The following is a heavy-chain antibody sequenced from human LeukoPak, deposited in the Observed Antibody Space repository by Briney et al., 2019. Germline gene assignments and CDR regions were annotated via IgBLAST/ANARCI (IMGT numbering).Heavy chain of an antibody. V-gene: IGHV1-3*01. Sequence: ASVKVSCKASGYTFTSYTMHWVRQAPGQRLEWMGWINAGNGYTKYSQKFQGRVTITRDTSASTAYMELRSLRSDDTAVYYCARDHMEGYYYGSGSPWVYWGQGTLVTVSS. J-gene: IGHJ4*02. CDR2: INAGNGYT. CDR1: GYTFTSYT. D-gene: IGHD3-10*01. CDR3: ARDHMEGYYYGSGSPWVY.